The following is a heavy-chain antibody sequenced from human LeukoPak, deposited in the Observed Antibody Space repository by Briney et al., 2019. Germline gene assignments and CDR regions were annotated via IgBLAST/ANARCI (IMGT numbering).Heavy chain of an antibody. J-gene: IGHJ4*02. D-gene: IGHD3-22*01. CDR1: GGTFSSYA. CDR2: IIPILGIA. CDR3: ARWLASSGYYFDY. V-gene: IGHV1-69*04. Sequence: GSSVKVSCKASGGTFSSYAISWVRQAPGQGLEWMGRIIPILGIANYAQKFQGRVTITADKSTSTAYMELSSLRSEDTGVYYCARWLASSGYYFDYWGQGTLVTVSS.